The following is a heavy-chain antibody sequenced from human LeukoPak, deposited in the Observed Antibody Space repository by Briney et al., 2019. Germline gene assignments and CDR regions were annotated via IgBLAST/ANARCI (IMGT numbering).Heavy chain of an antibody. CDR1: GFTVSSNY. CDR3: ARDRVSSWYYFDY. J-gene: IGHJ4*02. CDR2: IYGGSRT. V-gene: IGHV3-66*01. D-gene: IGHD6-13*01. Sequence: GGSLRLSCAASGFTVSSNYMTWVRQAPGKGLEWVSVIYGGSRTLYSDSVKGRFTISRDISKNTVYLQMSNLRAEDMAVYYCARDRVSSWYYFDYWGQGTLVTVSS.